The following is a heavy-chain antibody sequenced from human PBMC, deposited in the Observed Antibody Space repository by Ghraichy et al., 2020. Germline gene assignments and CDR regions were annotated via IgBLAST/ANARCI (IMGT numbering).Heavy chain of an antibody. CDR3: ARERDNYYGS. CDR2: TYYTSKWYN. V-gene: IGHV6-1*01. Sequence: ISGDTVSNNRAAWTWIRQSPSGGLEWLGRTYYTSKWYNDYAVSVKSRISINPDTSKNQFSLQRNSVTLEDTAIYYCARERDNYYGSWGQGTLVTVS. D-gene: IGHD3-22*01. CDR1: GDTVSNNRAA. J-gene: IGHJ5*02.